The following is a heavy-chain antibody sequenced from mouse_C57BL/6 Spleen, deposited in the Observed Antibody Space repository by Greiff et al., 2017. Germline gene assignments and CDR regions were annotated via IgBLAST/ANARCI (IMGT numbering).Heavy chain of an antibody. V-gene: IGHV1-50*01. Sequence: QVQLQQPGAELVKPGASVKLSCKASGYTFTSYWMQWVKQRPGQGLEWIGEIDPSDSYTNYNQKFKGKATLTVDTSSSTAYMQLSSLTSEDSAVYYCARRDVVTIKVDYWGQGTSDTVSS. CDR3: ARRDVVTIKVDY. CDR1: GYTFTSYW. CDR2: IDPSDSYT. D-gene: IGHD2-2*01. J-gene: IGHJ4*01.